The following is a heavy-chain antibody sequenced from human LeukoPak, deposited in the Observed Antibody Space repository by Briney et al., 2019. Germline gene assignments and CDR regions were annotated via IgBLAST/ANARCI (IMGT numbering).Heavy chain of an antibody. CDR3: ARNLGSGWYYDY. CDR1: GGSISSYY. D-gene: IGHD6-19*01. CDR2: MYYSGST. J-gene: IGHJ4*02. V-gene: IGHV4-59*08. Sequence: SETLSLTCTVSGGSISSYYWSCIRQPPGKGLEWIGYMYYSGSTNYNPSLRSRVTISVDTSKNQFSLKLSSLTAADTAVYYCARNLGSGWYYDYWGQGILVTVSS.